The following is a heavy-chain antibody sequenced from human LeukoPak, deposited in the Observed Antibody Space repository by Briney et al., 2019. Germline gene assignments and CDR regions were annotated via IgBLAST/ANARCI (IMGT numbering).Heavy chain of an antibody. CDR3: AKAGVVVPAALRPTYYYYYMDV. CDR2: ISWNSFGI. J-gene: IGHJ6*03. Sequence: PGRSLRLSCATSEFRLDDYAMHWVRQAPGKGLEWVAGISWNSFGIGYADSVKDRFTISRDNAKNSLYLQMNSLRAEDTAFYYCAKAGVVVPAALRPTYYYYYMDVWGKGTTVTVSS. V-gene: IGHV3-9*01. D-gene: IGHD2-2*01. CDR1: EFRLDDYA.